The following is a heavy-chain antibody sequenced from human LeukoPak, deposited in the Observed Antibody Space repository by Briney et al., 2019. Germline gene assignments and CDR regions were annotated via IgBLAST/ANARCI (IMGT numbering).Heavy chain of an antibody. D-gene: IGHD6-19*01. CDR2: IYSGGST. Sequence: GGSLRLSCAASGFTVSSNYMSWVRQAPGKGLEWVSVIYSGGSTYYADSVKGRFTISRDNSKNTLYLQMNSLRAEDTAVYYCAKPVGKQQWLVVVDYWGQGTLVTVSS. CDR1: GFTVSSNY. J-gene: IGHJ4*02. CDR3: AKPVGKQQWLVVVDY. V-gene: IGHV3-66*04.